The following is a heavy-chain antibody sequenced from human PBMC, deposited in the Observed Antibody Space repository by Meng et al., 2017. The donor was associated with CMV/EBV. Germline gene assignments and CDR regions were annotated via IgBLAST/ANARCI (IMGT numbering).Heavy chain of an antibody. CDR1: GYSCSDHN. J-gene: IGHJ4*02. CDR3: VRDHDWGADY. D-gene: IGHD3-16*01. CDR2: IHQNSGGT. Sequence: VQPVDSGMEVKNPGAWRAVSCKPSGYSCSDHNMHWSRQAHGQGLEWMGWIHQNSGGTNYAQNSQGRVTMTRDTSISTTYMELRRLTSDYTAIYFCVRDHDWGADYWGQGTLVTVSS. V-gene: IGHV1-2*02.